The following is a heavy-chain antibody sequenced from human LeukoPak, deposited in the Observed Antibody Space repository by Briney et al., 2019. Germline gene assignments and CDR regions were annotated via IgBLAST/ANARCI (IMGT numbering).Heavy chain of an antibody. D-gene: IGHD3-9*01. V-gene: IGHV4-59*08. CDR3: ARAPAGLRDFDP. J-gene: IGHJ5*02. CDR2: IAYSGDT. CDR1: GCSISGYY. Sequence: SKTLSLTCTASGCSISGYYWRWIRQPPGKALEWIAYIAYSGDTNFYAYLKNRLTISVDTSKNHFSLRLISVTAADTAFYYCARAPAGLRDFDPWGQGTLVTVSS.